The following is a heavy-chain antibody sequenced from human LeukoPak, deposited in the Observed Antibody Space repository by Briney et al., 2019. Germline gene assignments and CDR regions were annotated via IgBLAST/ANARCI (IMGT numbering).Heavy chain of an antibody. V-gene: IGHV1-69*04. J-gene: IGHJ5*02. D-gene: IGHD4/OR15-4a*01. CDR2: IIPTLGIA. Sequence: GASVKVSCKASGGTFSSYAISWVRQAPGQGLEWMGRIIPTLGIANYAQKFQGRVTITADKSTSTAYMELSSLRSEDTAVYYCARGAKETSSKYNWFDPWGQGTLVTVSS. CDR3: ARGAKETSSKYNWFDP. CDR1: GGTFSSYA.